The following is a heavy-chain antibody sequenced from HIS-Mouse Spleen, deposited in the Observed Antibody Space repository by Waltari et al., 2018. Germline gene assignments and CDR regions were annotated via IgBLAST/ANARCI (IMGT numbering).Heavy chain of an antibody. V-gene: IGHV3-30*18. D-gene: IGHD1-26*01. CDR1: GFTFSSYG. CDR3: AKVNSGSYYFDY. CDR2: ISYDGSDK. Sequence: QVQLVESGGGGVQPGRSLRLSCAASGFTFSSYGMHWVRQAAGKGVEWVAVISYDGSDKYNADSVKGRFTISRDNSKNTLYLQMNSLRAEDTAVYYCAKVNSGSYYFDYWGQGTLVTVSS. J-gene: IGHJ4*02.